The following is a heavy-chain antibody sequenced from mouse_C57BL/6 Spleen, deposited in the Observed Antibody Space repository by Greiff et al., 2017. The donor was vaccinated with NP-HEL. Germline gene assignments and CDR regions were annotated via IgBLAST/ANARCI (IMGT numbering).Heavy chain of an antibody. J-gene: IGHJ3*01. CDR2: ISYSGST. V-gene: IGHV3-1*01. Sequence: EVKLEESGPGMVKPSQSLSLTCTVTGYSITSGYDWHWIRHFPGNKLEWMGYISYSGSTNYNPSLKSRISITHDTSKNHFFLKLNSVTTEDTATYYCARGAYSSAWFAYWGQGTLVTVSA. D-gene: IGHD2-12*01. CDR1: GYSITSGYD. CDR3: ARGAYSSAWFAY.